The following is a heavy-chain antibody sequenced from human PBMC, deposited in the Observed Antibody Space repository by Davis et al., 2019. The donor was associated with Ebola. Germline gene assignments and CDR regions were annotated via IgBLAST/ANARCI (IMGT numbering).Heavy chain of an antibody. Sequence: PGGSLRLSCAASGFTFSSYEMNWVRQAPGKGLEWVSYISSSGSTIYYADSVKGRFTISRDNAKNSLYLQMNSLRAEDTAVYYCASTESGVVPAAIDIWGQGTMVTVSS. CDR3: ASTESGVVPAAIDI. J-gene: IGHJ3*02. CDR2: ISSSGSTI. D-gene: IGHD2-2*01. V-gene: IGHV3-48*03. CDR1: GFTFSSYE.